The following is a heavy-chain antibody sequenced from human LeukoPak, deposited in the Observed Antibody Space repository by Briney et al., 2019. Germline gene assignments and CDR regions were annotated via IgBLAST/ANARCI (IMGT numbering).Heavy chain of an antibody. CDR3: ARQGTYSSAIGMGY. Sequence: ASVKVSCKVSGYTLTELSMHWVRQAPGKGLEWMGGFDPEDGETIYAQKFEGRVTMTEDTSTDTAYMELSSLRSEDTAVYYCARQGTYSSAIGMGYWGQGTLVTVSS. CDR1: GYTLTELS. J-gene: IGHJ4*02. CDR2: FDPEDGET. V-gene: IGHV1-24*01. D-gene: IGHD6-19*01.